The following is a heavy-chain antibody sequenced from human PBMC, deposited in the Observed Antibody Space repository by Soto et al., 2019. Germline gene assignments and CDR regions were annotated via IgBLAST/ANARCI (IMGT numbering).Heavy chain of an antibody. Sequence: PSETLFLTCTVSGGSISSSSYYWGWIRQPPGKGLEWIGSIYYSGSTYYNPSLKSRVTISVDTSKNQFSLKLSSVTAADTAVYYCAREAGTLLSYYFDYWGQGTLVTVSS. CDR2: IYYSGST. D-gene: IGHD1-1*01. CDR1: GGSISSSSYY. CDR3: AREAGTLLSYYFDY. V-gene: IGHV4-39*02. J-gene: IGHJ4*02.